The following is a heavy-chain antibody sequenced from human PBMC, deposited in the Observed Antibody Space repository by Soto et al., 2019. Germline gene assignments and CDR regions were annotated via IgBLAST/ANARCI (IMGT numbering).Heavy chain of an antibody. D-gene: IGHD3-10*01. J-gene: IGHJ6*02. V-gene: IGHV1-2*02. Sequence: QVQLVQSGAEVKPPGASVKVSCKASGYSFTAHYMHWVRQVSGKRLEFLGWLKPDNGGTYYAPKFQGRVTFTMYTSTTTAYVELSGLPSDDLAVYYCAHALCPHGAGNPCPANGMDLWGQGTPVAVSS. CDR1: GYSFTAHY. CDR3: AHALCPHGAGNPCPANGMDL. CDR2: LKPDNGGT.